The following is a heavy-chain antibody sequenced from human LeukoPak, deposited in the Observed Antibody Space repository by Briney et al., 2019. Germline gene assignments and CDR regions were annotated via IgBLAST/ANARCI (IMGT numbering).Heavy chain of an antibody. CDR1: GFTFSSYA. CDR2: INHSGST. Sequence: PGGSLRLSCAASGFTFSSYAMSWVRQPPGKGLEWIGEINHSGSTNYNPSLKSRVTISVDTSKNQFSLKLSSVTAADTAVYYCARAGRITGTTALFEYWGQGTLVTVSS. CDR3: ARAGRITGTTALFEY. V-gene: IGHV4-34*01. D-gene: IGHD1-20*01. J-gene: IGHJ4*02.